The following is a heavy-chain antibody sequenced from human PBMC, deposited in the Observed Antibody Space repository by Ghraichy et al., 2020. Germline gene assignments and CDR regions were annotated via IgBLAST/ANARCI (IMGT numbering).Heavy chain of an antibody. CDR1: GGSFSGYY. CDR2: INHSGST. D-gene: IGHD6-19*01. Sequence: SETLSLTCAVYGGSFSGYYWSWIRQPPGKGLEWIGEINHSGSTNYNPSLKSRVTISVDTSKNQFSLKLSSVTAADTAVYYCARGKRIAVAPSAYYYGMDVRGQGTTVTVSS. V-gene: IGHV4-34*01. CDR3: ARGKRIAVAPSAYYYGMDV. J-gene: IGHJ6*02.